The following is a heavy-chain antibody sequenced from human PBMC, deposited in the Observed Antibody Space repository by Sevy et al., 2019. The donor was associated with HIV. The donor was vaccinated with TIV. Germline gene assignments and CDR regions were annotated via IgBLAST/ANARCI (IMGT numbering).Heavy chain of an antibody. CDR3: ARDGGYSVNFLPSGY. D-gene: IGHD3-10*02. CDR2: ISYDGGSK. CDR1: GFTFSSHA. Sequence: GGSLRLSCAASGFTFSSHAMHWVRQAPGKGLEWMAAISYDGGSKYYADSVKGRFTISRDDSKNTLYLQMSSLRAGDTAVYYCARDGGYSVNFLPSGYWGQGTLVTVSS. J-gene: IGHJ4*02. V-gene: IGHV3-30-3*01.